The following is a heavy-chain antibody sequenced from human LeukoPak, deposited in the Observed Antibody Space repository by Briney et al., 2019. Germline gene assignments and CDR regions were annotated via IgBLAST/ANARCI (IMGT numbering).Heavy chain of an antibody. J-gene: IGHJ4*02. Sequence: GGSLRLSCAASGFTFSNYWMSWVRQASGKGLEWVANIKQDGSEKYYVDSVKGRFTISRDNAKNSLYLQMNSLRAEDTAVYYCARVVLSSGWPYCFDYWGQGTLVTVSS. CDR1: GFTFSNYW. CDR2: IKQDGSEK. CDR3: ARVVLSSGWPYCFDY. V-gene: IGHV3-7*01. D-gene: IGHD6-19*01.